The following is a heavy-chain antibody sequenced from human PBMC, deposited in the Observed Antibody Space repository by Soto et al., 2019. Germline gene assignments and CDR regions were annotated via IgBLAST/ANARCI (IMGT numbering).Heavy chain of an antibody. Sequence: GGSLRLSCAASGFTFSSYAMSWVRQAPGKGLEWVSAISGSGGSTYYADSVKGRFTISRDNSKNTLYLQMNSLRAEDTAVYYCAKVAPERPYPRTYYYYYMDVWGKGTTVTVSS. J-gene: IGHJ6*03. CDR2: ISGSGGST. V-gene: IGHV3-23*01. CDR3: AKVAPERPYPRTYYYYYMDV. CDR1: GFTFSSYA.